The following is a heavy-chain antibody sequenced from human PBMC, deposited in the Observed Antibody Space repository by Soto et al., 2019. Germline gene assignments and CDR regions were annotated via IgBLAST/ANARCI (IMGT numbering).Heavy chain of an antibody. D-gene: IGHD3-22*01. CDR3: ARDTSGGYVFDY. V-gene: IGHV3-30-3*01. CDR1: GFTFSSYA. J-gene: IGHJ4*02. CDR2: ISYDGSNK. Sequence: GGSLRLSCAASGFTFSSYAMHWVRQAPGKGLEWVAVISYDGSNKYYADSVKGRFTISRDNSKNTLYLQMNSLRAEDTAVYYCARDTSGGYVFDYWGQGTLVTVSS.